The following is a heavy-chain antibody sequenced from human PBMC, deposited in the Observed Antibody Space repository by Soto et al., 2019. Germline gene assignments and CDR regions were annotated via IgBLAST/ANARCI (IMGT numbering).Heavy chain of an antibody. V-gene: IGHV4-61*01. D-gene: IGHD3-22*01. CDR2: IYYSGST. Sequence: QVQLQESGPGLVKPSETLSLTCTVSGGSVSSGSYYWSWIRQPPGKGLEWIGYIYYSGSTNYNPSLKSRITISVDTSKNQFSLKLSSVTAADTAVYYCARSIVVVRDAFDIWGQGTMVTVSS. CDR1: GGSVSSGSYY. CDR3: ARSIVVVRDAFDI. J-gene: IGHJ3*02.